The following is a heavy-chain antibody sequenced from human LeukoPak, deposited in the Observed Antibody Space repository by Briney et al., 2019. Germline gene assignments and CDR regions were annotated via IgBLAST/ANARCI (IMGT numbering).Heavy chain of an antibody. CDR1: GFTFSSFA. V-gene: IGHV3-23*01. CDR3: AKGMKSYYYGMDV. J-gene: IGHJ6*02. CDR2: ISGSGGST. Sequence: GGSLRLSCAASGFTFSSFAMSWVRQAPGKGLEWVSGISGSGGSTYYADSVKGQFTISRDNFKNTLYLQMNSLRAEDTAVYHCAKGMKSYYYGMDVWGQGTTVTVSS.